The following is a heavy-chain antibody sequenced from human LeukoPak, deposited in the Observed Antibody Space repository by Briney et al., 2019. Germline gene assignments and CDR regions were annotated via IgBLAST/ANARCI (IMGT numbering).Heavy chain of an antibody. CDR1: GYTFTGYG. D-gene: IGHD3-3*01. J-gene: IGHJ4*02. V-gene: IGHV1-18*01. CDR3: ARVRPYDFWSGYRAAFDY. CDR2: ISAYNGNT. Sequence: GASVKVSCKASGYTFTGYGISWVRQAPGQGLEWMGWISAYNGNTNYAQKLQGRVTMTTDTSTSTAYMELRSLRSDDTAVYYCARVRPYDFWSGYRAAFDYWGQGTLVTVSS.